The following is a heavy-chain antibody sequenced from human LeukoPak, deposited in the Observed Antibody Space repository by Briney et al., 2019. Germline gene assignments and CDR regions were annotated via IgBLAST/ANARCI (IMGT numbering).Heavy chain of an antibody. CDR1: GGSISSYY. Sequence: SETLSLTCTVSGGSISSYYWTWIRQPPGKGLEWIGYIYYSGSTNYNPSLKSRVTISIDTSENQFSLKLSSVTAADTAVYYCARLATESSSGWLVFDYWGQGTLVTVSS. V-gene: IGHV4-59*08. CDR3: ARLATESSSGWLVFDY. CDR2: IYYSGST. J-gene: IGHJ4*02. D-gene: IGHD6-19*01.